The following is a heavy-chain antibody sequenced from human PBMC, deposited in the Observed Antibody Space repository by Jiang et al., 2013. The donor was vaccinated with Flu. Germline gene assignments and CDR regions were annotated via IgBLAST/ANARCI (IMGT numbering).Heavy chain of an antibody. CDR3: ARGRRGYSYASPKKTYYFDY. CDR1: GYSISSGYY. D-gene: IGHD5-18*01. J-gene: IGHJ4*02. V-gene: IGHV4-38-2*01. Sequence: GLVKPSETLSLTCAVSGYSISSGYYWGWIRQPPGKGLEWIGSIYHSGSTYYNPSLRSRVTISVDKSKNQFSLKLSSVTAADTAVYYCARGRRGYSYASPKKTYYFDYWGQGTLVTVSS. CDR2: IYHSGST.